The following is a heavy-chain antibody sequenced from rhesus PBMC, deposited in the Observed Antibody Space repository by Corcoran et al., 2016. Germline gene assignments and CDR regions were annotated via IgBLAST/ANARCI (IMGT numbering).Heavy chain of an antibody. CDR1: GCTFSRSA. D-gene: IGHD3-16*01. J-gene: IGHJ4*01. CDR3: TTYYTDGYNEQYYFDY. Sequence: EVQVVESGGGLVQPGGSLILSCAASGCTFSRSALHGVRRASGKGRGWIGRIKRQPNMYETGYAASVNGRFTISRDDSKNTAYLQRNSLKAEYTAVYYCTTYYTDGYNEQYYFDYWGQGVLVTVSS. V-gene: IGHV3-118*01. CDR2: IKRQPNMYET.